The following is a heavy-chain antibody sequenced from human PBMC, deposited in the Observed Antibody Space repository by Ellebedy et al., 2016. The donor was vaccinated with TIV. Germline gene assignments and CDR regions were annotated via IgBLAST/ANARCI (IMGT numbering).Heavy chain of an antibody. V-gene: IGHV1-18*01. J-gene: IGHJ4*02. Sequence: ASVKVSCXASGYTLTNYGINWVRQAPGQGLEWMGWISAYNGNTNYAQKLQGRVIMTTDTSTSTAYMELRSLRSDDTAVYYCARDLNVFGKDKILEYWGQGTLVTVSS. CDR3: ARDLNVFGKDKILEY. CDR1: GYTLTNYG. CDR2: ISAYNGNT. D-gene: IGHD3-3*01.